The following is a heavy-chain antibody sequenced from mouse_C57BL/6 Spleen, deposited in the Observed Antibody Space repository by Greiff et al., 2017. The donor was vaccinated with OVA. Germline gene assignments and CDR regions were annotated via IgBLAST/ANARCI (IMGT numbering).Heavy chain of an antibody. V-gene: IGHV5-6*01. CDR3: ARQGAGTENYFDY. Sequence: EVQGVESGGDLVKPGGSLKLSCAASGFTFSSYGMSWVRQTPDKRLEWVATISSGGSYTYYPDSVKGRFTISRDNAKNTLYLQMSSLKSEDTAMYYCARQGAGTENYFDYWGQGTTLTVSS. CDR1: GFTFSSYG. J-gene: IGHJ2*01. CDR2: ISSGGSYT. D-gene: IGHD4-1*01.